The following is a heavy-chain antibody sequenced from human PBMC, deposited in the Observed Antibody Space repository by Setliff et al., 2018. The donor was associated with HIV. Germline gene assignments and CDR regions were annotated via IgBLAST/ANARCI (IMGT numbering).Heavy chain of an antibody. CDR3: AKDQGCSRTSCYGNYYYGMDV. D-gene: IGHD2-2*01. CDR1: GGSISSNNYY. CDR2: IYSSGST. J-gene: IGHJ6*02. V-gene: IGHV4-39*07. Sequence: SETLSLTCTVSGGSISSNNYYWAWIRQPPGKGLEWIGSIYSSGSTNYNPSLKSRVTISVDTSKNQFSLKLSSVTAADTAVYYCAKDQGCSRTSCYGNYYYGMDVWGQGTTVTVSS.